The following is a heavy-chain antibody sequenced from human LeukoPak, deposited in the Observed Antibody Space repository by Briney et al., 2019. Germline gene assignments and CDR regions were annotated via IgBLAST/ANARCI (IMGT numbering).Heavy chain of an antibody. CDR1: GGTFSSYA. CDR3: ARVSVGCSSTSCYTPYNWFDP. D-gene: IGHD2-2*02. Sequence: SVKVSCKASGGTFSSYAISWVRQAPGQGLEWMGGIIPIFGTANYAQKFQGRVTITTDESTSTAYMELSSLRSEDTAVYYCARVSVGCSSTSCYTPYNWFDPWGQGTLVTVSS. J-gene: IGHJ5*02. CDR2: IIPIFGTA. V-gene: IGHV1-69*05.